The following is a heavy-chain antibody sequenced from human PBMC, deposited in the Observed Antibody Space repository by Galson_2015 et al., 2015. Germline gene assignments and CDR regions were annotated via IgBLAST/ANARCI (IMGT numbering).Heavy chain of an antibody. V-gene: IGHV3-21*01. D-gene: IGHD6-19*01. CDR1: GFTFSSYG. CDR3: ARDHIVGYGGWYIDY. CDR2: ISGSGGYI. Sequence: SLNLSCAASGFTFSSYGMTWVGQPPGKGLEWVSSISGSGGYIYYADSVKGRFTISRDNAKNSLYLQMNSLRAEDTAVYYCARDHIVGYGGWYIDYWGQGTLVTVSS. J-gene: IGHJ4*02.